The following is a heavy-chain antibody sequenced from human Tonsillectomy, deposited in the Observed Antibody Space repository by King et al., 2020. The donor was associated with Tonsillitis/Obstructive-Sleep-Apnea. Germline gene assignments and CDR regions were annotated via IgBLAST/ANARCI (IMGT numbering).Heavy chain of an antibody. Sequence: QLQESGPGLVKPSETLSLTCTVSGGSISSSSYYWAWIRQPPGKGLEWIGSIYYSGTTYYSPSLKSRVTISVDTSKNQFSLKLSSVTAADTAVFYCARHWGATDYFYYWGQGTLVTVSS. J-gene: IGHJ4*02. CDR1: GGSISSSSYY. CDR2: IYYSGTT. CDR3: ARHWGATDYFYY. D-gene: IGHD1-26*01. V-gene: IGHV4-39*01.